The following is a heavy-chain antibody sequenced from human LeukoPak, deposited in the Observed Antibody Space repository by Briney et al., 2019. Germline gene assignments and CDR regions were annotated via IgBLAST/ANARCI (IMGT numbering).Heavy chain of an antibody. CDR3: AVEYSSSGARNDY. V-gene: IGHV3-66*01. J-gene: IGHJ4*02. CDR2: IYSGGST. Sequence: QPGGSLRLSCAASGFTVSNEYMSWVRQAPGRGLEWVSVIYSGGSTYYADSVKGRFSISRDKSKNTLYLQMNSLRAEDTALYYCAVEYSSSGARNDYWGQGTLVTVSS. D-gene: IGHD6-6*01. CDR1: GFTVSNEY.